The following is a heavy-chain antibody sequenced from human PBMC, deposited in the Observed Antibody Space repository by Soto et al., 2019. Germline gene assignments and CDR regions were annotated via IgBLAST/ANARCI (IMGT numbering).Heavy chain of an antibody. CDR1: SGSFSGYY. J-gene: IGHJ6*02. CDR3: ARHGCSSGGCSYYYYSYGMDV. V-gene: IGHV4-34*01. D-gene: IGHD2-15*01. CDR2: INHSGST. Sequence: SETLSLTCAVYSGSFSGYYWSWIRQPPGKGLEWIGEINHSGSTNYNPSLKSRVTISVDTSKNQFSLKLSSVTAADTAVYYCARHGCSSGGCSYYYYSYGMDVWGQGTTVTVSS.